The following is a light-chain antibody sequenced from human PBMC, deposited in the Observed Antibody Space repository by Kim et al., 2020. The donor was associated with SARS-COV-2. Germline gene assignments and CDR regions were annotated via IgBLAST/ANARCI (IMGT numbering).Light chain of an antibody. J-gene: IGLJ2*01. Sequence: ALGKTARITGGGTNIGSKSVHWYQQKPGQAPVLVIYRDTNRPSGIPERFSGSNSGNTATLSISRAQAGDEADYYGQVWDSSTGIFGGGTQLTVL. CDR3: QVWDSSTGI. CDR2: RDT. CDR1: NIGSKS. V-gene: IGLV3-9*01.